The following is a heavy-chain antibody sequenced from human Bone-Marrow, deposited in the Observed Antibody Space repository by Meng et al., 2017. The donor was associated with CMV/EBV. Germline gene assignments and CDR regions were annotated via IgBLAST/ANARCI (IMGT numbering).Heavy chain of an antibody. CDR3: AREKVSGAECPNGLCPWGGGDY. CDR2: ISGSGSTI. V-gene: IGHV3-48*03. J-gene: IGHJ4*02. CDR1: GFTFSSYE. Sequence: GESLKISCAASGFTFSSYEMKWVRQAPGKGLEWVSYISGSGSTILYADSVKGRFTISRDNAKNSLYLQMHSLRAEDTAVYYCAREKVSGAECPNGLCPWGGGDYWGQGTLVTVSS. D-gene: IGHD2-8*01.